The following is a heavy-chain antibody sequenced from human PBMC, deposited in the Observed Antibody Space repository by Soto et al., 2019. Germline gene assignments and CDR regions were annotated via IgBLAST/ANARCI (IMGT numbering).Heavy chain of an antibody. J-gene: IGHJ5*02. CDR3: ARALQYHNWFDP. CDR2: IYYSGST. CDR1: GGSISSGDYY. Sequence: SETLSLPCTVSGGSISSGDYYWSWIRQPPGKGLEWIGYIYYSGSTYYNPSLKSRVTISVDTSKNQFSLKLSSVTAADTAVYYCARALQYHNWFDPWGQGTLVTVSS. V-gene: IGHV4-30-4*01. D-gene: IGHD4-4*01.